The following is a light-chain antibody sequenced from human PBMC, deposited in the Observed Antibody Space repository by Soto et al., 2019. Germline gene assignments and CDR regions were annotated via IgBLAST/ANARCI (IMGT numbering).Light chain of an antibody. V-gene: IGKV4-1*01. J-gene: IGKJ5*01. CDR3: HQYYTTPIT. CDR1: QSVLSTSNNKNY. Sequence: DIVLTQSPDSLAVSLGERATINCKSSQSVLSTSNNKNYLTWYQQKPGQPPKLLIYSASTRESGVPDRFSGSGSVTDFTLTISSLQAEDVAVYYCHQYYTTPITFGQGTRLEIK. CDR2: SAS.